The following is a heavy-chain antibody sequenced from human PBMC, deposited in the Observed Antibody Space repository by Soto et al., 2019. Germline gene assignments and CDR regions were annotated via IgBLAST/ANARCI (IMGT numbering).Heavy chain of an antibody. CDR2: IKYDGSEK. J-gene: IGHJ6*02. D-gene: IGHD2-2*01. CDR1: GFTFSSSW. Sequence: GGSLRLSCAASGFTFSSSWMSWVRQAPGRGLEWVANIKYDGSEKYYGDSVKGRFTISRDNSKNTLYLQMNSLRAEDTAVYYCAKAVGYCSSSSCRDYYYYYGMDVWGQGTTVTVSS. V-gene: IGHV3-7*01. CDR3: AKAVGYCSSSSCRDYYYYYGMDV.